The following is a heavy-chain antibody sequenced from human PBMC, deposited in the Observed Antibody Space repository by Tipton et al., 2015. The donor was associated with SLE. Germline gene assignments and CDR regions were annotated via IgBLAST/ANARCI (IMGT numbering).Heavy chain of an antibody. CDR2: IGAGGDT. D-gene: IGHD1-26*01. Sequence: SLRLSCVASGFTFSSSDMPWVRQATGKGLEWVSAIGAGGDTYYPASVKGRFTISRENAKNSLYLQMNSLRVGDTAVYYCARELTDTYSKGWYFDLWGRGTLVTVSS. V-gene: IGHV3-13*01. J-gene: IGHJ2*01. CDR3: ARELTDTYSKGWYFDL. CDR1: GFTFSSSD.